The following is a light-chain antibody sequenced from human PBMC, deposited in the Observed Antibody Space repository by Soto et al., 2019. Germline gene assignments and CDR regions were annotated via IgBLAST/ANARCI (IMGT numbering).Light chain of an antibody. V-gene: IGKV3-20*01. CDR1: QSISSTY. Sequence: EIVLTQSPGTLSLSPGERATLSCRASQSISSTYLTWYHQKPGQAPRLLIYDASRRATGIPDRFSGSGSGTDFSLTISRLEPEDCAVYYCQQYGNSITFGGGTKVDIK. J-gene: IGKJ4*01. CDR2: DAS. CDR3: QQYGNSIT.